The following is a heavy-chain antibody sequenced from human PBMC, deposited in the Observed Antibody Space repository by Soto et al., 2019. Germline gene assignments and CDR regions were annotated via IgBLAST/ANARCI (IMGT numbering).Heavy chain of an antibody. CDR1: GGSISSYY. V-gene: IGHV4-59*01. D-gene: IGHD2-21*01. Sequence: TFETLSLTYTVSGGSISSYYWRWIRKPPGEGLEWIGYIYYSGSTNYNPSLKSRVTISVDTSKNQFSLKLSSVTAADTAVYYCARGLRKNGDSYYYYGMDVWGQGTTVTVSS. J-gene: IGHJ6*02. CDR2: IYYSGST. CDR3: ARGLRKNGDSYYYYGMDV.